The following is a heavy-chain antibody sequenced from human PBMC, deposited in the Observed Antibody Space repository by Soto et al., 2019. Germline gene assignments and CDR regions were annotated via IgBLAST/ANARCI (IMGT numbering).Heavy chain of an antibody. CDR2: IWYDGSNK. J-gene: IGHJ6*04. CDR3: ARDKGPAMEPGGMVV. CDR1: GFTFSSYG. Sequence: PGGSLRLSCAASGFTFSSYGMHWVRQAPGKGLEWVAVIWYDGSNKYYADSVKGRFTISRDNSKNTLYLQMNSLRAEDTAVYYCARDKGPAMEPGGMVVWGKGTTGTV. V-gene: IGHV3-33*01. D-gene: IGHD5-18*01.